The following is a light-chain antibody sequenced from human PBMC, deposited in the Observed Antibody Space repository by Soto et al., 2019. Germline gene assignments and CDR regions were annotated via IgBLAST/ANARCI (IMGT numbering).Light chain of an antibody. CDR3: QQYDSSPKT. V-gene: IGKV2-30*01. Sequence: DVVMTQSPLSLPVTLGQPASSSCRSSQSLVSSDGNIYLSWFQQRPGQSPRRLIYRVSHRDSGVPDRFSGSGSGTDFTLKISRVEAEDFAVYYCQQYDSSPKTFGQGTKGDIK. J-gene: IGKJ1*01. CDR2: RVS. CDR1: QSLVSSDGNIY.